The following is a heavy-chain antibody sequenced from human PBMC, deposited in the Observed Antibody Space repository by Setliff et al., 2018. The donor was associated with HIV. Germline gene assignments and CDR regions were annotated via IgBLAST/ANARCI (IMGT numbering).Heavy chain of an antibody. D-gene: IGHD3-10*01. J-gene: IGHJ5*02. CDR2: IYYIGNT. CDR1: GGSISSYY. Sequence: LSLTCTVSGGSISSYYWSWIRQHPGKGLDWIGNIYYIGNTDYNPSLKSRLTMSIDTSKSHFSLNLNSVTAADTAVYYCAREGARHYGSGRYHSWFDPWGQGTQVTVSS. CDR3: AREGARHYGSGRYHSWFDP. V-gene: IGHV4-31*03.